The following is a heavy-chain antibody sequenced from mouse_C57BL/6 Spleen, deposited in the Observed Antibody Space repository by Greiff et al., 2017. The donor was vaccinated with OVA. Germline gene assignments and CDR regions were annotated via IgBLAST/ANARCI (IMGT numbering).Heavy chain of an antibody. D-gene: IGHD2-4*01. Sequence: QVQLKESGPELVKPGASVKISCKASGYAFSSSWMNWVKQRPGKGLEWIGRIYPGDGDTNYNGKFKGKATLTADKSSSTAYMQLSSLTSEDSAVYFCARSAYDYGEGAMDYWGQGTSVTVSS. J-gene: IGHJ4*01. CDR2: IYPGDGDT. CDR3: ARSAYDYGEGAMDY. V-gene: IGHV1-82*01. CDR1: GYAFSSSW.